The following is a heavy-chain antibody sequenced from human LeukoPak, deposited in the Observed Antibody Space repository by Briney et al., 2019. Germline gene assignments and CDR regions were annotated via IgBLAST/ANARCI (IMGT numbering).Heavy chain of an antibody. J-gene: IGHJ4*02. V-gene: IGHV1-18*01. CDR2: ISTYNGTT. D-gene: IGHD6-13*01. Sequence: ASVKVSCKPSGYPYTSYTISWVRQAPGQGLEWMGWISTYNGTTKYAQKLQGRVTMTTGTSTSTAYMELRSLRSDDTAVYYCARDWGISATGNFDYWGQGTLVTVSS. CDR1: GYPYTSYT. CDR3: ARDWGISATGNFDY.